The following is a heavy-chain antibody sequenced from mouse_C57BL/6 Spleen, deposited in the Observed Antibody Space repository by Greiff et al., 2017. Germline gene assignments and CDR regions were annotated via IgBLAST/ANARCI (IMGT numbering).Heavy chain of an antibody. CDR2: IDPSDSYT. V-gene: IGHV1-59*01. J-gene: IGHJ3*01. D-gene: IGHD2-1*01. Sequence: QVQLQQPGAELVRPGTSVKLSCKASGYTFTSYWMHWVKQRPGQGLEWIGVIDPSDSYTNYNQKFKGKATLTVDTSSSTAYMQLSSLTSEDSAVYYLAGGNYVGSYWGQGTLGTVSA. CDR1: GYTFTSYW. CDR3: AGGNYVGSY.